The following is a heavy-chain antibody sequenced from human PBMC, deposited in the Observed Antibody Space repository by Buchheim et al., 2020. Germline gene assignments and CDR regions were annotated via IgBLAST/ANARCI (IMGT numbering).Heavy chain of an antibody. CDR2: ISGSGGST. D-gene: IGHD3-10*01. V-gene: IGHV3-23*01. CDR1: GFTFSSYA. CDR3: AKDLGRVIISPPAAFDY. Sequence: EVQLLESGGGLVQPGGSLRLSCAASGFTFSSYAMSWVRQAPGKGLEWVSAISGSGGSTYYADSVKGRFTIPRDNSKNKLYLQMNSLRAEDTAVYYCAKDLGRVIISPPAAFDYWGQGTL. J-gene: IGHJ4*02.